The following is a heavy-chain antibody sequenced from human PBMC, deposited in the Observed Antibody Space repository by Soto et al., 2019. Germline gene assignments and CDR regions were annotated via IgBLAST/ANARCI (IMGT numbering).Heavy chain of an antibody. D-gene: IGHD5-18*01. CDR3: ARGTGYSYCSALDY. J-gene: IGHJ4*02. CDR2: IIPIFGTA. Sequence: QVQLVQSGAEVKKPGSSVKVSCKASGGTFSSSAISWVRQAPGQGLEWMGGIIPIFGTATYAQKFHGRVTMTADEPTSTAYMELSSLRADDTGVYYCARGTGYSYCSALDYWGQGTLVTVSP. CDR1: GGTFSSSA. V-gene: IGHV1-69*01.